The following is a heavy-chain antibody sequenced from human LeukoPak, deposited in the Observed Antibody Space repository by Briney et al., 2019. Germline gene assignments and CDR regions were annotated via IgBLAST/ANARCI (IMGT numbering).Heavy chain of an antibody. Sequence: PGGSLRLSCAASGFTFSSYAMSWVRQAPGKGLEWVSAISGSGGSTYYADSVKGRFTISRDNSKNTLYLQMNSLRAEDTAVYYCAKDPNTWIQWYYYGMDVWGQGTTVTVSS. V-gene: IGHV3-23*01. CDR2: ISGSGGST. CDR3: AKDPNTWIQWYYYGMDV. D-gene: IGHD5-12*01. CDR1: GFTFSSYA. J-gene: IGHJ6*02.